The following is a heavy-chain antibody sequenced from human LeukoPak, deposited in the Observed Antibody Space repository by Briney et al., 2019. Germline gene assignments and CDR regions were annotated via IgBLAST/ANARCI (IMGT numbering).Heavy chain of an antibody. V-gene: IGHV4-59*08. D-gene: IGHD1-20*01. CDR3: ARHSNWNGGVDWFDP. J-gene: IGHJ5*02. CDR1: GGSNY. CDR2: IHYSGSP. Sequence: LETLSLTCAVSGGSNYWSWIRQPPGKGLEWIGYIHYSGSPNYNPSLKSRVTIPIDTSKNQFSLRLNSVTAADTAVYYCARHSNWNGGVDWFDPWGQGTQVTVSS.